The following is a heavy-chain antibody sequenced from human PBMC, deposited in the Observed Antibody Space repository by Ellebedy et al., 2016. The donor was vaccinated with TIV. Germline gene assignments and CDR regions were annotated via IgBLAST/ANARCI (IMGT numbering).Heavy chain of an antibody. CDR1: GFSTSG. J-gene: IGHJ6*02. D-gene: IGHD3-16*01. CDR3: VKGAYPVPTVMAV. CDR2: IRSDGSNK. Sequence: PGGSLRLSCAASGFSTSGMHWVRQAPGKGLEWVAVIRSDGSNKYYADSVKGRFTIPRDNSKNTLDLQMNSLRAEDTAVYYCVKGAYPVPTVMAVWGQGTMVIVSS. V-gene: IGHV3-30*02.